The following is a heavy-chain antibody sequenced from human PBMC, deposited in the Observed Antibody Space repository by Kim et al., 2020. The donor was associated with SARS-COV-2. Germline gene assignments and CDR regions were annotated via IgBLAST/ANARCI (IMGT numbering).Heavy chain of an antibody. CDR2: INHSGST. CDR3: ARGPYYYGSGSYYEAGPH. V-gene: IGHV4-34*01. D-gene: IGHD3-10*01. CDR1: GGSFSSYY. Sequence: SETLSLTCVVYGGSFSSYYWSWIRQPPGKGLEWIGEINHSGSTNYNPSLKSRVTISVDTSKNHFSLKLSSVTAADTAVYYCARGPYYYGSGSYYEAGPHWGQGTLVTVSS. J-gene: IGHJ1*01.